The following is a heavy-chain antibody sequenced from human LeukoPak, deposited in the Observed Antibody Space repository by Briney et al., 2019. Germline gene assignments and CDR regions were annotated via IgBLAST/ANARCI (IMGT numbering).Heavy chain of an antibody. CDR2: IWYDGSNK. J-gene: IGHJ4*02. Sequence: GGSLRLSCAASGFTFSSYGMHWVRQAPGKGLEWVAVIWYDGSNKYYADSVKGRFTISRDNSKNTLYLQMNSLRAEDTAVYYCARAGPVVAAPFDYWGQGTLVTVSS. V-gene: IGHV3-30*19. CDR3: ARAGPVVAAPFDY. D-gene: IGHD2-15*01. CDR1: GFTFSSYG.